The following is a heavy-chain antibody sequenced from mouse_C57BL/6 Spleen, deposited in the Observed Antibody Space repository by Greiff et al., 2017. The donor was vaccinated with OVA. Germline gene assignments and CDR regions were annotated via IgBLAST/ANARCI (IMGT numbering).Heavy chain of an antibody. CDR2: IDPSDSYT. CDR3: ARGGYYGSIWYFDV. J-gene: IGHJ1*03. Sequence: QVQLQQPGAELVRPGTSVKLSCKASGYTFTSYWMHWVKQRPGQGLEWIGVIDPSDSYTNYNQKFKGKATLTVDTSSSTAYMQLSSLTSEDSAVYYCARGGYYGSIWYFDVWGTGTTVTVSS. CDR1: GYTFTSYW. V-gene: IGHV1-59*01. D-gene: IGHD1-1*01.